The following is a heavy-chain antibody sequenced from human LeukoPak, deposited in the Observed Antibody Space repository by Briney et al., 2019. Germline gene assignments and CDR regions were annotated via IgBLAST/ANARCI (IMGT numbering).Heavy chain of an antibody. CDR3: ARGSYYDFWSGPIIRPYYFDY. D-gene: IGHD3-3*01. CDR1: GGTFSSYA. J-gene: IGHJ4*02. Sequence: ASVKVPCKASGGTFSSYAISWVRQAPGQGLEWMGGIIPIFGTANYAQKFQGRVTITADESTSTAYMELSSLRSEDTAVYYCARGSYYDFWSGPIIRPYYFDYWGQGTLVTVSS. V-gene: IGHV1-69*13. CDR2: IIPIFGTA.